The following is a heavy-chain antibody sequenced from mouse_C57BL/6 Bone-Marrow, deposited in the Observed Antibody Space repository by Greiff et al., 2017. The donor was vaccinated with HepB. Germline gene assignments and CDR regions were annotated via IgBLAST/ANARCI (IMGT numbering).Heavy chain of an antibody. D-gene: IGHD1-1*01. Sequence: EVQLQQSGPELVKPGASVKISCKASGYTFTDYYMHWVKQSHGQSLEWIGDINPNNGGTNYNQKFKGKATLTVDKSSSTAYMELRSLTSEDSAVYYCGGSGSAYWYFDDWGTGTTVTVSS. J-gene: IGHJ1*03. CDR1: GYTFTDYY. CDR2: INPNNGGT. CDR3: GGSGSAYWYFDD. V-gene: IGHV1-26*01.